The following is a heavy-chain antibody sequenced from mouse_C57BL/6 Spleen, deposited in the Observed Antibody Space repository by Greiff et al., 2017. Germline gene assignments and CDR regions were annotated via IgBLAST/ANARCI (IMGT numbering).Heavy chain of an antibody. J-gene: IGHJ4*01. Sequence: DVHLVESEGGLVQPGSSMKLSCTASGFTFSDYYMAWVRQVPEKGLEWVANINYDGSSTYYLDSLKSRFIISRDNAKNILYLQMSSLKSEDTATYYCARVGTTVESLAMDYWGQGTSVTVSS. V-gene: IGHV5-16*01. D-gene: IGHD1-1*01. CDR3: ARVGTTVESLAMDY. CDR2: INYDGSST. CDR1: GFTFSDYY.